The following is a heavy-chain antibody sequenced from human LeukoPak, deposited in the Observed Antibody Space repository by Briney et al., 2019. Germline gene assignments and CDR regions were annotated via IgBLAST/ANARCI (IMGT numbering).Heavy chain of an antibody. J-gene: IGHJ6*03. V-gene: IGHV4-38-2*02. D-gene: IGHD3-22*01. Sequence: PSETLSLTCTVSGYSISSGYYWGWIRQPPGKGLEWIGSIYHSGSTYYNPSLKSRVTISVDTSKNQFSLKLSSVTAADTAVYYCARDRYYYDSSGYYYMDVWGKGTTVTVSS. CDR3: ARDRYYYDSSGYYYMDV. CDR1: GYSISSGYY. CDR2: IYHSGST.